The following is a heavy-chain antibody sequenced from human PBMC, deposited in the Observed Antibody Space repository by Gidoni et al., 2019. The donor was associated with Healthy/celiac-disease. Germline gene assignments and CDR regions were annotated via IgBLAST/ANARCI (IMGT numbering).Heavy chain of an antibody. CDR1: GGSISSYY. D-gene: IGHD3-10*01. CDR2: IYYSGST. CDR3: ARAISMVRGVINWFDP. V-gene: IGHV4-59*01. Sequence: QVQLPESGPGLVKPSETLSLTCPVSGGSISSYYWSWIRQPPGKGLEWIGYIYYSGSTNYNPSLKSRVTISVDTSKNQFSLKLSSVTAADTAVYYCARAISMVRGVINWFDPWGQGTLVTVSS. J-gene: IGHJ5*02.